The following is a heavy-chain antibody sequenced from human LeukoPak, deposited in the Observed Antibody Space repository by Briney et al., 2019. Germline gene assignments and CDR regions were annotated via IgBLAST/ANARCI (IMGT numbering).Heavy chain of an antibody. CDR3: AKDTVITGTTGYYMDV. Sequence: GGSLRLSCAASGFTFSSYGMHWVRQAPGKGLEWVAFIRYDGSNKYYADSVKGRFTISRDNSKNTLYLQMNSLRAEDTAVYYCAKDTVITGTTGYYMDVWGKGTTVTVSS. D-gene: IGHD1-7*01. CDR1: GFTFSSYG. V-gene: IGHV3-30*02. CDR2: IRYDGSNK. J-gene: IGHJ6*03.